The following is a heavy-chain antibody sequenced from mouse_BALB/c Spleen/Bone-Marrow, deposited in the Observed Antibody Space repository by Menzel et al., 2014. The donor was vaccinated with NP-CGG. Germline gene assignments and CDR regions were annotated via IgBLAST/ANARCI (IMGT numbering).Heavy chain of an antibody. CDR2: IWAGGST. CDR1: GLSLTSYG. V-gene: IGHV2-9*02. J-gene: IGHJ1*01. CDR3: ARGGGSWYFDV. Sequence: AQLVESGPGLVAPSQSLSITCTVSGLSLTSYGVHWVRQPPGKGLEWLGAIWAGGSTNYNSALMSRLSISKDNSKSQVFLKMNRLQTDDTAMYYCARGGGSWYFDVWGAGTTVTVCS.